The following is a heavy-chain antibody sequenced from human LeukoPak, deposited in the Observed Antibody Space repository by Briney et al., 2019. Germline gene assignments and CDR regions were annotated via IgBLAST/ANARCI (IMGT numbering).Heavy chain of an antibody. CDR3: ARRAVAYYYYYYMDV. CDR1: GYTFTSYD. J-gene: IGHJ6*03. CDR2: MNPNSGNT. Sequence: ASVKVSCKASGYTFTSYDINWVRQAAGQGLEWMGWMNPNSGNTGYAQKFQGRVTITRNTSISTAYMDLSSLRSDDTAVYYCARRAVAYYYYYYMDVWGKGTTVTVSS. D-gene: IGHD6-19*01. V-gene: IGHV1-8*03.